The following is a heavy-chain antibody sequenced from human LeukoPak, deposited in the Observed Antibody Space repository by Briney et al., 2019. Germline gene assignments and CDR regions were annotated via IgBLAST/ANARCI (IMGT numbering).Heavy chain of an antibody. D-gene: IGHD3-3*01. CDR3: ARGGRGNYDFWSGLFDY. CDR1: GFTFSSYW. J-gene: IGHJ4*02. V-gene: IGHV3-7*01. Sequence: PGGSLRLSCAASGFTFSSYWMSWVRQAPGKGLEWVANIKQDGSEKYYVDSVKGRFTISRDNAKNSLYLQMNSLRAEDTAVYYCARGGRGNYDFWSGLFDYWGQGTLVTVSS. CDR2: IKQDGSEK.